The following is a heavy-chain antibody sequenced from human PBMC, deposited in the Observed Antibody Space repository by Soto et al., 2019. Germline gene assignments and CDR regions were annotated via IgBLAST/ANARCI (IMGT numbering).Heavy chain of an antibody. D-gene: IGHD2-15*01. CDR3: AYLPCSGGSCYWFSFSGMDV. J-gene: IGHJ6*02. CDR2: IYWDDDK. CDR1: GFSLSTSGVG. V-gene: IGHV2-5*02. Sequence: QITLKESGPTLMKPTQTLTLTCTFSGFSLSTSGVGVAWIRQPPGKALEWLALIYWDDDKRYRPSLESRLTITKDTSKHQVVLTMTHMDSVDTATYYCAYLPCSGGSCYWFSFSGMDVWGQGTTVTVSS.